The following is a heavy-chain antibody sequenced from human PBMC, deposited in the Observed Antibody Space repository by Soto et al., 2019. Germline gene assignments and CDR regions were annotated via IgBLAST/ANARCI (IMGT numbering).Heavy chain of an antibody. V-gene: IGHV4-34*01. CDR3: ARGVAVRDYYYGMDV. CDR1: GGSFSGYY. J-gene: IGHJ6*02. D-gene: IGHD2-21*01. Sequence: QVQLQQWGAGLLKPSETLSLTCAVYGGSFSGYYWSWIRQPPGKGLEWIGEINHSGSTNYNPSLKSRVTLSVATSKNQFSLKLSSVTAADTAVYYCARGVAVRDYYYGMDVWGQGTTVTVSS. CDR2: INHSGST.